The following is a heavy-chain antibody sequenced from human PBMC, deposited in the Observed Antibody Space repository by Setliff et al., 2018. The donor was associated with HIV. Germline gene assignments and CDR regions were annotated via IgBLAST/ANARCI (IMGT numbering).Heavy chain of an antibody. CDR1: GASISSNSYY. CDR2: IHTSVST. D-gene: IGHD3-10*01. Sequence: SETLSLTCSVSGASISSNSYYWGWIRQPAGKGLEWIVHIHTSVSTKYNPSLKSRVTISADTSKNLFSLNLSFVTAAETAVYYCARVGYHGSGRYSFDYWGQGTLVTVSS. CDR3: ARVGYHGSGRYSFDY. J-gene: IGHJ4*02. V-gene: IGHV4-61*09.